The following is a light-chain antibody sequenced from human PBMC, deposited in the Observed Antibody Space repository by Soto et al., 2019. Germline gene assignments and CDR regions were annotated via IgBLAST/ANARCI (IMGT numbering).Light chain of an antibody. CDR3: QYRSNWSPGT. Sequence: VLTQSPATLSLSPGERATLSCRASETVTSGYLAWYRQTPGQPPRLVIYAASTRATGIADRIWGGGSGTHFTLTIEKLEPEDFAVYNCQYRSNWSPGTFGQGTRLEIK. J-gene: IGKJ5*01. V-gene: IGKV3D-20*02. CDR1: ETVTSGY. CDR2: AAS.